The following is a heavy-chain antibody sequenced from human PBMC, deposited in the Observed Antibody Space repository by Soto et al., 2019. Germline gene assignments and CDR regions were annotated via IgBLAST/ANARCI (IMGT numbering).Heavy chain of an antibody. CDR1: GGSISSGGYY. CDR2: IYYSGST. CDR3: ARGKKEGVDTAWYFDL. J-gene: IGHJ2*01. D-gene: IGHD5-18*01. V-gene: IGHV4-31*03. Sequence: QVQLQESGPGLVKPSQTLSLTCTVSGGSISSGGYYWSWIRQHPGKGLEWIGYIYYSGSTYYNPSLKSRVTISVDTSKNQFSLKLSSVTAADTAVYYCARGKKEGVDTAWYFDLWGRGTLVTVSS.